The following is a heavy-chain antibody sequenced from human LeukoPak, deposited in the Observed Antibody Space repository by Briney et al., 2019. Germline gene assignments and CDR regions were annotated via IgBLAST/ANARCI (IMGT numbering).Heavy chain of an antibody. D-gene: IGHD6-19*01. Sequence: SETLSLTCTVSGGSISSNNYYWGWIRQPPGKGLEWIGSIYYSGSTYYNPSLKSRVTISVDKSKNQFSLKLSSVTAADTAVYYCARDTDSSGWYGAFDIWGQGTMVTVSS. CDR1: GGSISSNNYY. CDR3: ARDTDSSGWYGAFDI. V-gene: IGHV4-39*07. CDR2: IYYSGST. J-gene: IGHJ3*02.